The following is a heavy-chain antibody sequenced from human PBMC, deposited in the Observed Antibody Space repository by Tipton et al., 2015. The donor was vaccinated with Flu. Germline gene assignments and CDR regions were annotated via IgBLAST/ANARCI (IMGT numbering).Heavy chain of an antibody. CDR1: GDSISNGTYY. CDR3: ARDDGDYGLGSYHYYYGMDV. J-gene: IGHJ6*02. CDR2: VYTSGST. Sequence: LRLSCTVSGDSISNGTYYWSWIRQPAGKGLEWIGRVYTSGSTNYNPSLRSRVTISVDTSKNQFSLKLSSVTAADTAVYYCARDDGDYGLGSYHYYYGMDVWGQGTTVTVSS. V-gene: IGHV4-61*02. D-gene: IGHD3-10*01.